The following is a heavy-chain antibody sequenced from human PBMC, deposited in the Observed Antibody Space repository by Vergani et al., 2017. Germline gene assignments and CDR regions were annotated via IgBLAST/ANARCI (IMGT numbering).Heavy chain of an antibody. J-gene: IGHJ6*02. CDR1: DYSISSGYY. CDR3: ARHLAYCGGDCYPYYYGMDV. D-gene: IGHD2-21*02. CDR2: VYHSGST. Sequence: QVQLQESGPGLVKPSETLSLTCAVSDYSISSGYYWGLVRQPPGKGLDWIGSVYHSGSTSYNPSLKSRVTISIDTSKNQFSLKLTSVTAADTAVYYCARHLAYCGGDCYPYYYGMDVWGQGTTVTVSS. V-gene: IGHV4-38-2*01.